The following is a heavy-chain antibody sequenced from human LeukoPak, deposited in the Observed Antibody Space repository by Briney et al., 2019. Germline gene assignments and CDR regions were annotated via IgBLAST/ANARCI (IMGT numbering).Heavy chain of an antibody. D-gene: IGHD1-26*01. CDR1: GFTFSSYA. CDR3: ARGDRGSPTAFDY. Sequence: GRSLRLSCAASGFTFSSYAVHWVRQAPGKGLEWVAVISYDGSNKYYADSVKGRFTISRDNSKNTLYLQMNSLRAEDTAVYYCARGDRGSPTAFDYWGQGTLVTVSS. CDR2: ISYDGSNK. V-gene: IGHV3-30*04. J-gene: IGHJ4*02.